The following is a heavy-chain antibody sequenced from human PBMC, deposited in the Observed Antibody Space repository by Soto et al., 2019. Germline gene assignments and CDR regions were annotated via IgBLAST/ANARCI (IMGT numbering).Heavy chain of an antibody. CDR2: ISSSSSYI. J-gene: IGHJ6*02. CDR1: GFTFSSYS. D-gene: IGHD5-12*01. V-gene: IGHV3-21*01. CDR3: ARERIEVGYDPCYGMDV. Sequence: PGGSLRLSCAASGFTFSSYSMNWVRQAPGKGLEWVSSISSSSSYIYYADSVKGRFTTSRDNAKNSLYLQMNSLRAEDTAVYYCARERIEVGYDPCYGMDVWGQGTTVTVSS.